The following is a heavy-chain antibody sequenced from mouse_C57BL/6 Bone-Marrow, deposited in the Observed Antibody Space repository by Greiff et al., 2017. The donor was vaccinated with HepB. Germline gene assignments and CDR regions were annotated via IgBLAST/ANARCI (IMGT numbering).Heavy chain of an antibody. CDR2: IDPENGDT. J-gene: IGHJ3*01. V-gene: IGHV14-4*01. D-gene: IGHD2-1*01. Sequence: VQLQQSGAELVRPGASVKLSCTASGFNIKDDYMHWVKQRPEQGLEWIGWIDPENGDTEYASKFQGKATITADTSSNTAYLQLSSLTSEDTAVYYGTTYYGNYWFAYWGQGTLVTVSA. CDR3: TTYYGNYWFAY. CDR1: GFNIKDDY.